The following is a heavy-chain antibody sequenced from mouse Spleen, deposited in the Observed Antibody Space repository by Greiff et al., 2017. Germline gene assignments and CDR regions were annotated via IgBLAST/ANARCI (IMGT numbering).Heavy chain of an antibody. CDR3: ARHPRSRSLGAMDY. CDR2: IWSDGST. CDR1: GFSLTSYG. V-gene: IGHV2-6-2*01. J-gene: IGHJ4*01. Sequence: QVQLQQSGPDLVAPSQSLSITCTVSGFSLTSYGVHWVRQPPGKGLEWLVVIWSDGSTTYNSALKSRLSISKDNSKSQVFLKMNSLQTDDTAMYYCARHPRSRSLGAMDYWGQGTSVTVSS.